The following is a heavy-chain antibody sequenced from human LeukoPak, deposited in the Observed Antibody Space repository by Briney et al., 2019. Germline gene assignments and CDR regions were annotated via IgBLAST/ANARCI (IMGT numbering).Heavy chain of an antibody. CDR1: GFNFSSFE. Sequence: GGSLRLSCIASGFNFSSFEMNWVRQAPGKGLKWVAYISSSGDTILYADSVRGRFTVSRDNTKDSLHLQMNSLRGEDTAFYYCASYGSGNLWGQVALVTVSS. CDR2: ISSSGDTI. J-gene: IGHJ5*02. V-gene: IGHV3-48*03. CDR3: ASYGSGNL. D-gene: IGHD3-10*01.